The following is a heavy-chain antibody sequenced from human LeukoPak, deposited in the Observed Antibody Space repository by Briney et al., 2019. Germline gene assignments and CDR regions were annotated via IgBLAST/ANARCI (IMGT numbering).Heavy chain of an antibody. CDR1: GYTFTGYY. CDR3: ARSASYYGYHSIAY. Sequence: GASVKVSCKASGYTFTGYYMHWVRQAPGQGLEWMGRINCNSGGANYAQNFQGRFTMTRDTSLSTVYTELSSLRSDDTAVYYCARSASYYGYHSIAYWGQGTLVTVSS. CDR2: INCNSGGA. J-gene: IGHJ4*02. D-gene: IGHD3-10*01. V-gene: IGHV1-2*06.